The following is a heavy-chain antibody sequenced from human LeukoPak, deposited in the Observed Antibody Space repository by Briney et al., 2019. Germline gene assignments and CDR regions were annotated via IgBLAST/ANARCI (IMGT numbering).Heavy chain of an antibody. CDR1: GGTFSSYA. J-gene: IGHJ4*02. CDR3: AREHSSSWDFDY. V-gene: IGHV1-18*01. CDR2: ISPYSGNT. Sequence: ASVKVSCKASGGTFSSYAISWVRQAPGQGLEWMGWISPYSGNTNYAQKFQGRVTMTTDTSTSTAYMELSSLRSEDTAVYYCAREHSSSWDFDYWGQGTLVTVSS. D-gene: IGHD6-13*01.